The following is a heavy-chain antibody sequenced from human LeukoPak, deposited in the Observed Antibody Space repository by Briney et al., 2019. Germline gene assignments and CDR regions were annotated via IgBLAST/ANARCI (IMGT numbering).Heavy chain of an antibody. J-gene: IGHJ5*02. CDR3: AKEPPHYYDRLDP. D-gene: IGHD3-22*01. CDR1: GYTFTSYG. Sequence: GASVKVSCKACGYTFTSYGIRWVRQAPGQGLEWMGWISAYNGNTNYAQKLQGRVTMTTDTSTSTAYMELRSLRSDDTAVYYCAKEPPHYYDRLDPWGQGTLVTVSS. CDR2: ISAYNGNT. V-gene: IGHV1-18*01.